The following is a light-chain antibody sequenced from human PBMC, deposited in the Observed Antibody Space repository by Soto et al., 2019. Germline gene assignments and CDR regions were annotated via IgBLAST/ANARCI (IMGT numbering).Light chain of an antibody. CDR3: CSYTSLSTVV. Sequence: SALTQPASVSGSPGQSITISCTGTSSDVGGYSHVSWYQHSPGKAPKLILFAVSDRPSGVSHRFSGSKSGNTASLTISGLQAEDEADYYCCSYTSLSTVVFGGGTKVTVL. CDR2: AVS. J-gene: IGLJ2*01. V-gene: IGLV2-14*01. CDR1: SSDVGGYSH.